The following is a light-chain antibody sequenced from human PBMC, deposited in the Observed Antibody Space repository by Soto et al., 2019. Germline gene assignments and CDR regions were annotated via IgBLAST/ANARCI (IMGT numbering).Light chain of an antibody. CDR3: QQRNNWPPIT. CDR1: QSVSIY. V-gene: IGKV3-11*01. Sequence: EIVLTQSPATLSLSPGDRATLSCRASQSVSIYLAWYQQKPGQAPRLLIYDASNRATGIPARFSGSGSGTDFTLTISSLEPEDFAVYYCQQRNNWPPITFGQGTRLEIK. J-gene: IGKJ5*01. CDR2: DAS.